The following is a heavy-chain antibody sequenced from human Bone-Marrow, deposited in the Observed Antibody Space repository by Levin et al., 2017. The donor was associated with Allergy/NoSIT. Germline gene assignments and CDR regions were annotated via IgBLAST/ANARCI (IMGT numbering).Heavy chain of an antibody. CDR3: ASQVRGVITGPRAFDI. V-gene: IGHV1-69*04. J-gene: IGHJ3*02. Sequence: GASVKVSCKASGGTFSSYAISWVRQAPGQGLEWMGRIIPILGIANYAQKFQGRVTITADKSTSTAYMELSSLRSEDTAVYYCASQVRGVITGPRAFDIWGQGTMVTVSS. CDR2: IIPILGIA. CDR1: GGTFSSYA. D-gene: IGHD3-10*01.